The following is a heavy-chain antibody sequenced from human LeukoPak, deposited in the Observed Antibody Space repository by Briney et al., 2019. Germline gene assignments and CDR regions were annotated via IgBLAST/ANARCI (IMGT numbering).Heavy chain of an antibody. CDR3: ARVLEDIVVVPAANYYYYYGMDV. CDR1: GYTFTSYA. V-gene: IGHV7-4-1*02. Sequence: ASVKVSCKASGYTFTSYAMNWVRQALGQGLEWMGWINTNTGNPTYAQGFTGRFVFSLDTSVSTAYLQISSLKAEDTAVYYCARVLEDIVVVPAANYYYYYGMDVWGQGTTVTVSS. J-gene: IGHJ6*02. D-gene: IGHD2-2*01. CDR2: INTNTGNP.